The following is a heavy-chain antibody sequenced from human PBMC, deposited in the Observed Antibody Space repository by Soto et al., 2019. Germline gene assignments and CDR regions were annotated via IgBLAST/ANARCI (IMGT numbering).Heavy chain of an antibody. CDR2: INPKGSGT. J-gene: IGHJ4*02. Sequence: QVQLAQHGAEVKKPGASVKVSCKASGYTFGPYYMHWERQAPGQGLEWMGAINPKGSGTNYPQKFQGRRTMTGDTSTTTGYMGLSRRRSVDAAVYYCAMGMHDYDNSGRLDYWGQGSLVTVSP. V-gene: IGHV1-46*03. CDR3: AMGMHDYDNSGRLDY. CDR1: GYTFGPYY. D-gene: IGHD3-22*01.